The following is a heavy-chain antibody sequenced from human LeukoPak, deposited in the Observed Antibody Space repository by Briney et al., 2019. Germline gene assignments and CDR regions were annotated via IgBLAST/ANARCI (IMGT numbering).Heavy chain of an antibody. CDR3: AKEGDDSSGYNFDY. J-gene: IGHJ4*02. Sequence: QAGGSLRLSCAASGFTFSSYWMSWVRQAPGKGLEWVADIKQDGSNKYYADSVKGRFTISRDNSKNTLYLQMNSLRAEDTAVYYCAKEGDDSSGYNFDYWGQGTLVTVSS. CDR2: IKQDGSNK. D-gene: IGHD3-22*01. V-gene: IGHV3-7*01. CDR1: GFTFSSYW.